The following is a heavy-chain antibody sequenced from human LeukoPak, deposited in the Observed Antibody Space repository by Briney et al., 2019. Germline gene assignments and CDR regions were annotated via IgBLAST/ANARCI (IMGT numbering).Heavy chain of an antibody. CDR2: IIPIFGTA. J-gene: IGHJ4*02. CDR1: GGTFSSYA. CDR3: ARSTQDGYNRRFDY. V-gene: IGHV1-69*05. Sequence: SVKVSCKASGGTFSSYAINWVRQAPGQGLKWMGGIIPIFGTANYAQKFQGRVTMTRDTSTSTVYMELSSLRSEDTAVYYCARSTQDGYNRRFDYWGQGTLVTVSS. D-gene: IGHD5-24*01.